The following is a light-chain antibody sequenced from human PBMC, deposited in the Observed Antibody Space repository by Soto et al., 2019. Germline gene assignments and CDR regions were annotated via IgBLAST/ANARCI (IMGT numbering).Light chain of an antibody. V-gene: IGKV1-17*01. CDR1: QDIRSD. J-gene: IGKJ1*01. CDR3: LQHNGFPWT. Sequence: DIQMTQSPSSLSASVGDRVTITCRASQDIRSDLGWFQQRPGKAPKRLIYAASTLQSGVPSRFSGSGSGREFTLTITSLQPEDFATYYCLQHNGFPWTFGQGTKVDIK. CDR2: AAS.